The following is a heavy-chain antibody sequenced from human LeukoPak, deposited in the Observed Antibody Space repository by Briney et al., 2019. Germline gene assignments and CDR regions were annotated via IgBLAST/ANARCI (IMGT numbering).Heavy chain of an antibody. Sequence: ASVTVSCKVSGYTLTELSMHWVRQAPGKGLEWMGGFDPEDGETIYAQKFQGRVTMTEDTSTDTAYMELSSLRSEDTAVYYCAPLSPSYGGLFILWDWGQGTLVTVSS. CDR1: GYTLTELS. D-gene: IGHD3-16*01. V-gene: IGHV1-24*01. CDR3: APLSPSYGGLFILWD. J-gene: IGHJ4*02. CDR2: FDPEDGET.